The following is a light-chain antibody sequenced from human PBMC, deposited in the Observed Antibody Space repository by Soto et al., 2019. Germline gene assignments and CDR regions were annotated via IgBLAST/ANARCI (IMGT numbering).Light chain of an antibody. CDR3: ASWDDTLNVAV. CDR2: GNN. Sequence: VLTQPPSASGTPGQRVTISCSGSSSNIGSNTVNWYQQLPGTAPKLLIYGNNERPSGVPDRFSGSKSGTSGSLAISGLQSEDEADYYCASWDDTLNVAVFGGGTQLTVL. CDR1: SSNIGSNT. J-gene: IGLJ7*01. V-gene: IGLV1-44*01.